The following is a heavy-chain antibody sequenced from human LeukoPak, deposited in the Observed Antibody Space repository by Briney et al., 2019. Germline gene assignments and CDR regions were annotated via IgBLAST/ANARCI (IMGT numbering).Heavy chain of an antibody. J-gene: IGHJ4*02. CDR3: ATGRAWYYDY. Sequence: GGSLRLSCAASGLIFTNYWMHWVRQAPGKGLVWVSRINSDGSSTIYADSVKGRFTISRDNAKNTVDLQMNSLSAEDTAMYYCATGRAWYYDYWGQGTVVTVSS. CDR2: INSDGSST. V-gene: IGHV3-74*01. CDR1: GLIFTNYW.